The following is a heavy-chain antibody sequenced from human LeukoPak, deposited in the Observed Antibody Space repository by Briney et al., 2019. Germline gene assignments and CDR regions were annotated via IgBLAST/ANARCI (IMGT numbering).Heavy chain of an antibody. V-gene: IGHV3-21*01. Sequence: PGGSLRLSCAASGFTFSSYSMNWVRQAPGKGLEWVSSISSSSSYIYYADSVKGRFTISRDNAKNSLYLQMNSLRAEDTAVYYCARVPLRTTVPLDYWGQGTLVTVSS. CDR2: ISSSSSYI. CDR1: GFTFSSYS. J-gene: IGHJ4*02. CDR3: ARVPLRTTVPLDY. D-gene: IGHD1-1*01.